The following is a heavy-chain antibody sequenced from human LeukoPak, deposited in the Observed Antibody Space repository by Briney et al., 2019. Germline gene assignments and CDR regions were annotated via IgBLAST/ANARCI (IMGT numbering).Heavy chain of an antibody. CDR2: IIPIFGIA. D-gene: IGHD2-2*01. CDR3: ARGRCSSTSCPFDY. CDR1: GGTFSSYA. V-gene: IGHV1-69*04. J-gene: IGHJ4*02. Sequence: SVKVSCKASGGTFSSYAISWVRQAPGQGLEWMGRIIPIFGIANYAQKFQGRVTITADKPTSTAYMELSSLRSEDTAVYYCARGRCSSTSCPFDYWGQGTLVTVSS.